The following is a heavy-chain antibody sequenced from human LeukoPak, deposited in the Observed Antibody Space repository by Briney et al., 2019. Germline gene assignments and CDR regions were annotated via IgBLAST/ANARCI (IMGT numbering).Heavy chain of an antibody. CDR2: IRPDASKE. Sequence: PGGSLRLSCAASGFTFSSYSMNWVRQAPGKGLEWVAFIRPDASKEYHADSVKGRFIISRDNSKKILYLQMNSLRVEDTAMYYCAKEAGLFDVWGQGAMVIVSS. CDR1: GFTFSSYS. V-gene: IGHV3-30*02. CDR3: AKEAGLFDV. J-gene: IGHJ3*01.